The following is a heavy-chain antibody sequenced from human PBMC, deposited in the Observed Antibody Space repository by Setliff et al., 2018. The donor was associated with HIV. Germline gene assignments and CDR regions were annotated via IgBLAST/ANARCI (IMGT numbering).Heavy chain of an antibody. J-gene: IGHJ6*04. D-gene: IGHD1-26*01. CDR2: IYTGGRT. CDR1: GGSFSDYY. V-gene: IGHV4-34*01. Sequence: ETLSLTCAVYGGSFSDYYWTWIRQSPGKGLEWVGRIYTGGRTNYNPSLKSRVTISVDTSKNQFSLKLSSVTAADTAVYYCARGATAPCPDVWGKGTTVTVSS. CDR3: ARGATAPCPDV.